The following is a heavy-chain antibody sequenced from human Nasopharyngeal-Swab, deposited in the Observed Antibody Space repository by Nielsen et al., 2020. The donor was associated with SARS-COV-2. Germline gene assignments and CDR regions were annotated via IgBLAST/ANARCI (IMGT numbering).Heavy chain of an antibody. Sequence: SETLSLTCTVSGGSISSGGYYWSWIRQHPGKGLEWIGYIYYSGSTYYNPSLKSRVTISVDTSKNQFSLKLSSVTAANTAVYYCARVLSSGWHQYFQHWGQGTLVTVSS. CDR1: GGSISSGGYY. CDR2: IYYSGST. V-gene: IGHV4-31*03. CDR3: ARVLSSGWHQYFQH. D-gene: IGHD6-19*01. J-gene: IGHJ1*01.